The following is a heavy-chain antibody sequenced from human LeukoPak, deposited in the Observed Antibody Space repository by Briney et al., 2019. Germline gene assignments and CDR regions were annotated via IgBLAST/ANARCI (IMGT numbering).Heavy chain of an antibody. D-gene: IGHD1-26*01. CDR3: AKDIVPGGHYRPIYFRDYYDNMDV. J-gene: IGHJ6*03. Sequence: PSETLSLTCTVSGGSISSSSYYWGWIRQPPGKGLESIGSIYYSVGSYYNPSLKSRATLSVDTSKTQFSLKRSSVTAANTAYYYCAKDIVPGGHYRPIYFRDYYDNMDVWGKGTTVTVSS. CDR1: GGSISSSSYY. CDR2: IYYSVGS. V-gene: IGHV4-39*07.